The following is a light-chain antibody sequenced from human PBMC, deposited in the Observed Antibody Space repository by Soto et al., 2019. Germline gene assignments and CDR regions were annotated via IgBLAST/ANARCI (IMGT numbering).Light chain of an antibody. Sequence: QLSGCRSTQNASVGDRVTITCRASQGISNYLAWYQQKPGKVPKLLIYAASTLQSGVPSRFSGSGSGTDFTLTISSLQPEDVATYYCQKYNSAPLTFGGGTKV. J-gene: IGKJ4*01. CDR2: AAS. CDR3: QKYNSAPLT. CDR1: QGISNY. V-gene: IGKV1-27*01.